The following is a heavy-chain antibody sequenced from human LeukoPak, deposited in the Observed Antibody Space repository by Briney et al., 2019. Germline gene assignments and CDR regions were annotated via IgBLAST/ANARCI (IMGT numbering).Heavy chain of an antibody. CDR1: GFPFSSYE. J-gene: IGHJ4*02. D-gene: IGHD5-18*01. Sequence: GGSLRLSCAASGFPFSSYEMNWVRQAPGKGLEWVSYISSSGSTIYYADSVKGRFTISRDNAKNSLYLQMNSLRAEDTAVYYCARAPGGYSYGTPYFDYWGQGTLVTVSS. V-gene: IGHV3-48*03. CDR2: ISSSGSTI. CDR3: ARAPGGYSYGTPYFDY.